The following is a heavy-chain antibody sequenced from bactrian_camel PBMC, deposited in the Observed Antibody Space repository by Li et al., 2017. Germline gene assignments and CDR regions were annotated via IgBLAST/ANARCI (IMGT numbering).Heavy chain of an antibody. Sequence: QLVESGGGLVQPGGSLRLSCAASGVTLSVYFMTWVRQAPGKGLEWVSNIRSDGSYTYYADSVKGRFTISRDNAKNTVYLQLNSLKPEDAAVYYCAADSLNRGGSPIRQGTQVTVS. CDR1: GVTLSVYF. D-gene: IGHD2*01. CDR2: IRSDGSYT. J-gene: IGHJ4*01. V-gene: IGHV3-2*01.